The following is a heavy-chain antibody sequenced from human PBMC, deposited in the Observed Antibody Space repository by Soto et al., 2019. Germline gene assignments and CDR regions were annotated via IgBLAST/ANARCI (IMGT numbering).Heavy chain of an antibody. D-gene: IGHD1-26*01. CDR2: IYYSGST. Sequence: QVQLQESGPGLVKPSQTLSLTCSVSGGSISSGGYYWSWIRQHPEKGLEWIGYIYYSGSTNYNPSLKSRVIISGDTSSNRFSLDLRSVTAADTAIYYGARHSASWQWFDYWGQGTLVTVSS. V-gene: IGHV4-31*03. J-gene: IGHJ5*01. CDR3: ARHSASWQWFDY. CDR1: GGSISSGGYY.